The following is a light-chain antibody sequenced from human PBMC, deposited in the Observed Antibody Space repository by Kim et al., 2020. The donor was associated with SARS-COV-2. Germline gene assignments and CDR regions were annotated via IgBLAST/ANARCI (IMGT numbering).Light chain of an antibody. CDR3: QQYGSSPEYT. Sequence: SPGERVTLSCRASQSVSSSYLAWYQQKPGQAPRLLIYGASSRATGIPDRFSGSGSGTDFTLTISRLEPEDFAVYYCQQYGSSPEYTFGQGTKLEIK. CDR2: GAS. CDR1: QSVSSSY. J-gene: IGKJ2*01. V-gene: IGKV3-20*01.